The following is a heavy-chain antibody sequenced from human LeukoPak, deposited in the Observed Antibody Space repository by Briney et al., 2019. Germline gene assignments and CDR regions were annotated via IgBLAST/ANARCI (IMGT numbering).Heavy chain of an antibody. CDR1: GFTFNSFT. CDR3: ARGGYNSAFLDS. J-gene: IGHJ4*02. Sequence: GGSLRLSCAASGFTFNSFTMYWVRQAPGKGLEWLSSISGSGQYIYYADSLKGRLTISRDNAKDSLYLQLNSLRAEDTSVYYCARGGYNSAFLDSWGQGTLVSVS. D-gene: IGHD6-19*01. V-gene: IGHV3-21*01. CDR2: ISGSGQYI.